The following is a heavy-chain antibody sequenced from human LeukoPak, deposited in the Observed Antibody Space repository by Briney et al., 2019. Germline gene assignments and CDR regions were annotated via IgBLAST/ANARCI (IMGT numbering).Heavy chain of an antibody. CDR3: ARTYCGGDCRGYYYHYYMDV. Sequence: SETLSPTCTVSGGSISSYYWSWIRQPPGKGLEWIGYIYYSGSTNYNPSLKSRVTISVDRSKNQFSLKLSSVTAADTAVYYCARTYCGGDCRGYYYHYYMDVWGKGTTVTISS. D-gene: IGHD2-21*02. CDR1: GGSISSYY. V-gene: IGHV4-59*08. J-gene: IGHJ6*03. CDR2: IYYSGST.